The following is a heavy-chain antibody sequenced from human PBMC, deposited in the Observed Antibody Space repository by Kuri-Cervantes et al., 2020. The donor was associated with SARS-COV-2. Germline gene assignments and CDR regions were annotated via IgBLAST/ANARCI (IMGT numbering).Heavy chain of an antibody. CDR2: IYYSGST. CDR1: GGSISSSNW. CDR3: ARDGRIGLDV. V-gene: IGHV4-4*02. J-gene: IGHJ6*02. D-gene: IGHD2-15*01. Sequence: SETLSLTCAVSGGSISSSNWWSWVRQPPGKGLEWIGYIYYSGSTNYNPSLKSRVTISVDTSKNQFSLKLSSVTAADTAVYYCARDGRIGLDVWGQGTTVTVSS.